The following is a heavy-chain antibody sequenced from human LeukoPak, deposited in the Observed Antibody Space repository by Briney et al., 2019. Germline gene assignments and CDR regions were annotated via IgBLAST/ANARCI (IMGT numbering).Heavy chain of an antibody. J-gene: IGHJ6*03. CDR3: AKDSGDIVVVPAALPRGYMDV. CDR2: ISGSGGST. D-gene: IGHD2-2*01. Sequence: QPGGSLRLSCAASGFTFSSDAMSWVRQAPGKGLEWVPAISGSGGSTYYADSVKGRFTISRDNSKNTLYLQMNSLRAEDTAVYYCAKDSGDIVVVPAALPRGYMDVWGKGTTVTVSS. CDR1: GFTFSSDA. V-gene: IGHV3-23*01.